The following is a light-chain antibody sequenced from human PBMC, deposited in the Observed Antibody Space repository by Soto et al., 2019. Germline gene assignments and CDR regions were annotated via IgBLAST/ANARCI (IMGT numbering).Light chain of an antibody. V-gene: IGKV4-1*01. CDR3: QQYYSTPYT. CDR2: WAS. J-gene: IGKJ2*01. CDR1: QSVSYSSNNKNY. Sequence: DIVMTQSPDSLAVSLGERATINCKSSQSVSYSSNNKNYLAWFQQKPGQPPKLLLYWASTREFGVPDRFSGSGSGTDFTLTISSLQAEDVAVYYCQQYYSTPYTFGQGTKLEIK.